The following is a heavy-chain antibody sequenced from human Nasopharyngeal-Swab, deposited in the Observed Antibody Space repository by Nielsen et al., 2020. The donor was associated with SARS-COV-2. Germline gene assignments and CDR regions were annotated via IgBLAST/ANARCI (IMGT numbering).Heavy chain of an antibody. D-gene: IGHD2-15*01. CDR2: INGDGSAR. Sequence: GESLKISCVGTGFTFSSFWMNWVRQAPGKGLEWVANINGDGSARYYVDSVRGRFTVSRDNPQNSLYLQMNSLRVEDTALYYCAGESGPNGFDIWGQGAMITVSS. CDR3: AGESGPNGFDI. CDR1: GFTFSSFW. V-gene: IGHV3-7*01. J-gene: IGHJ3*02.